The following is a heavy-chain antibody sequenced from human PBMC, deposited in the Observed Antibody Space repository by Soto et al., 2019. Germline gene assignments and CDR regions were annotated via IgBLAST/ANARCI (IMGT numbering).Heavy chain of an antibody. Sequence: SETLSLTCTVSGGYITNYYWSWLRQPPGKGLEWIGYIYFTGITSYSPSLKSRVTISVDTSKNQFSLKMNSVTAADTAVYYCARSECSGGSCYLHYFDIWGQGTLVTVSS. CDR3: ARSECSGGSCYLHYFDI. CDR1: GGYITNYY. CDR2: IYFTGIT. D-gene: IGHD2-15*01. V-gene: IGHV4-59*08. J-gene: IGHJ4*02.